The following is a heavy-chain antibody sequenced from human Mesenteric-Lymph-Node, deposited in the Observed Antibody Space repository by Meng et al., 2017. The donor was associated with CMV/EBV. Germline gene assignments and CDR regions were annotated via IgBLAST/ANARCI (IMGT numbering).Heavy chain of an antibody. V-gene: IGHV3-30*04. D-gene: IGHD1-26*01. CDR1: GFTFSSYA. CDR2: ISYDGSNK. Sequence: GGSLRLSCAASGFTFSSYAMHWVRQALGKGLEWVAVISYDGSNKYYADSVKGRFTISRDNSKNTLYLQMNSLRAEDTAVYYCARGAGAYYFDYWGQGTLVTVSS. CDR3: ARGAGAYYFDY. J-gene: IGHJ4*02.